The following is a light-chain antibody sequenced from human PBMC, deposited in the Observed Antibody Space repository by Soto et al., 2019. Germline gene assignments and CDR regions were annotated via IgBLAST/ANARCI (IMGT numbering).Light chain of an antibody. CDR1: QSVSSSY. Sequence: EIVLTQSPGTLSLSPGERATLSCRASQSVSSSYLAWYQQRPGQAPRLLIHGASSRATGIPDRFSGSGSGTDFTLAISRLEPEDFALYYCQQYGSSPPYTFGQGTKLEIK. V-gene: IGKV3-20*01. J-gene: IGKJ2*01. CDR3: QQYGSSPPYT. CDR2: GAS.